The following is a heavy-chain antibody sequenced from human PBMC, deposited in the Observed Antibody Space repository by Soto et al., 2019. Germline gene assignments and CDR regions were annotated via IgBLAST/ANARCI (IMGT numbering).Heavy chain of an antibody. V-gene: IGHV3-30*03. Sequence: GGSLRLSCAASGFKFTSYGMHWVRQAPGKGLEWVAVVSYDGTNKLYADSVNGRFTIARDDSKNTLYLQMNSLRAEDTAVYYCARDCGYSYGNFDYWGQGTLVTVSS. CDR1: GFKFTSYG. D-gene: IGHD5-18*01. J-gene: IGHJ4*02. CDR2: VSYDGTNK. CDR3: ARDCGYSYGNFDY.